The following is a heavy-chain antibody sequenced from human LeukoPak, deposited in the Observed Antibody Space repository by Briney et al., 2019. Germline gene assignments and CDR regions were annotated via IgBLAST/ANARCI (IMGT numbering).Heavy chain of an antibody. CDR2: INSDGSST. CDR3: ARPHNRLYGDYGWFDP. V-gene: IGHV3-74*01. CDR1: GFTFSSYW. J-gene: IGHJ5*02. D-gene: IGHD4-17*01. Sequence: GGSLRPSCAASGFTFSSYWMHWVRQAPGKGLVWVSRINSDGSSTSYADSVKGRFTISRDNAKNTLYLQMNSLRAEDTAVYYCARPHNRLYGDYGWFDPWGQGTLVTVSS.